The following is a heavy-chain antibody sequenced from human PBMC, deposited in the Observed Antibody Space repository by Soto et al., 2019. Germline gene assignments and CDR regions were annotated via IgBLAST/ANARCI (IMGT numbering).Heavy chain of an antibody. CDR3: ARSQGSRTSLEIYYYYYYGMDV. CDR1: GGTFSSYA. D-gene: IGHD2-2*01. J-gene: IGHJ6*02. Sequence: QVQLVQSGAEVKKPGSSVKVSCKASGGTFSSYAISWVRQAPGQGLEWMGGIIPISDTTNYAQKFQGRVTITADESTSTAYMERSSLRSEDTAVYYCARSQGSRTSLEIYYYYYYGMDVWGQGTTVTVSS. V-gene: IGHV1-69*01. CDR2: IIPISDTT.